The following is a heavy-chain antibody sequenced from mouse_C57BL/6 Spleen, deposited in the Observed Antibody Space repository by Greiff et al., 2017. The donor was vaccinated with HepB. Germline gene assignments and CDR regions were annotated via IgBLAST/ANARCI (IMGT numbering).Heavy chain of an antibody. V-gene: IGHV1-22*01. J-gene: IGHJ2*01. Sequence: DVQLQESGPELVKPGASVKMSCKASGYTFTDYNMHWVKQSHGKSLEWIGYINPNNGGTSYNQKFKGKATLTVNKSSSTAYMELRSLTSEDSAVYYCARDYYYGSSYNYWGQGTTLTVSS. CDR2: INPNNGGT. CDR3: ARDYYYGSSYNY. CDR1: GYTFTDYN. D-gene: IGHD1-1*01.